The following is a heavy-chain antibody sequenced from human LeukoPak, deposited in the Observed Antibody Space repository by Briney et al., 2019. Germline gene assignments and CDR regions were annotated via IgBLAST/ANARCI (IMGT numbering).Heavy chain of an antibody. J-gene: IGHJ6*04. D-gene: IGHD3-10*02. CDR3: AELGITMIGGV. CDR1: GFTFSSYE. Sequence: GGSVRLSCAASGFTFSSYEMNWVRQAPGKGLEWVSYISSSGSTIYYADSVKGRFTISRDNAKNTLYLQMNSLRAEDTAVYYCAELGITMIGGVWGKGTTVTISS. V-gene: IGHV3-48*03. CDR2: ISSSGSTI.